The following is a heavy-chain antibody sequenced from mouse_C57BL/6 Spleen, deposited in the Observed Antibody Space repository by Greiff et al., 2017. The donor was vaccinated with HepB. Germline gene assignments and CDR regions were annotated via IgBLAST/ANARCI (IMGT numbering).Heavy chain of an antibody. CDR3: ATLNDSGSRYYFDD. J-gene: IGHJ2*01. Sequence: QVQLQQPGAELVKPGASVTLSCKASGYTFTSYWMHWVKQRPGRGLEWIGRIDPNSGGTKYNEKFKSKATLTVYKPSSTAYMQLSSLTSEDSAVYYCATLNDSGSRYYFDDRGQGTTLTVSS. V-gene: IGHV1-72*01. CDR2: IDPNSGGT. CDR1: GYTFTSYW. D-gene: IGHD1-1*01.